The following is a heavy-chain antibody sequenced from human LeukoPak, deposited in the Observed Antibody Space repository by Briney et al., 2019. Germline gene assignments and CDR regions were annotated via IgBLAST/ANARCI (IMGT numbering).Heavy chain of an antibody. CDR1: GYTFTSYG. V-gene: IGHV1-18*01. CDR3: ARDEWGVGATTDYYFDY. CDR2: ISAYNGNT. D-gene: IGHD1-26*01. J-gene: IGHJ4*02. Sequence: GASVKVSCKASGYTFTSYGISWVRQAPGQGLEWMGWISAYNGNTNYAQKLQGRVTMTTDTSTSTAYMELRSLRSDDTAVYYCARDEWGVGATTDYYFDYRGQGTLVTVSS.